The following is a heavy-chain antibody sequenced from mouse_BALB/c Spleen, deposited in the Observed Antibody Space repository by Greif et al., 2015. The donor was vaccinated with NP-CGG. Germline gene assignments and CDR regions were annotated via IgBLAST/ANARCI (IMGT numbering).Heavy chain of an antibody. D-gene: IGHD3-3*01. V-gene: IGHV5-4*02. CDR2: ISDGGSYT. J-gene: IGHJ2*01. CDR1: GFTFSDCY. Sequence: DVMLVESGGGLVKPGGSLKLSCAASGFTFSDCYMYWVRQTPEKRLEWVATISDGGSYTYYPDSVKGRFTISRDNAKNNLYLQMSSLKSEDTAMYYCARGGTGFDYWGQGTTLTVSS. CDR3: ARGGTGFDY.